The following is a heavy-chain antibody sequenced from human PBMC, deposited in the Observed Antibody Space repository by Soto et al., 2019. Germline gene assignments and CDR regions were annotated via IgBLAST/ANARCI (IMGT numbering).Heavy chain of an antibody. J-gene: IGHJ6*02. V-gene: IGHV3-11*05. CDR3: AREYYYTMDV. CDR1: GFTFSTYY. CDR2: ITSGSTST. Sequence: QVQLVESGGGLVKPGGSLSLSCEASGFTFSTYYMIWIRQAPGKGLEWVSTITSGSTSTAYADSVKGRFTISRDDAKYSLYLQMNSLIAEDTALYFCAREYYYTMDVWGQGTRVTVSS.